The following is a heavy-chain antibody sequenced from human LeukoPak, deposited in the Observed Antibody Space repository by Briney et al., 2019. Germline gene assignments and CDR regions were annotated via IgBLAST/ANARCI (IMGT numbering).Heavy chain of an antibody. J-gene: IGHJ4*02. CDR3: ARRHYYASGGDYRPFDD. CDR2: ISYDGSNK. V-gene: IGHV3-30-3*01. Sequence: PGGSLRLSCAASGFTFSSYAMHWVRQAPGKGLEWVAVISYDGSNKYYADSVKGRFTISRDNSKNTLYLQMNSLRAEDTAVYYCARRHYYASGGDYRPFDDWGQGIWVVVSS. CDR1: GFTFSSYA. D-gene: IGHD2-21*01.